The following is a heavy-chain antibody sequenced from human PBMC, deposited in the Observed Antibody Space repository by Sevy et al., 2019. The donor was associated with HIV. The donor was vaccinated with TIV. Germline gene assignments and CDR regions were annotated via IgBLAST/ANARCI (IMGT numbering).Heavy chain of an antibody. CDR3: ARGAYDV. V-gene: IGHV3-11*06. CDR2: ISSRSSFT. J-gene: IGHJ3*01. Sequence: GGSLRLSCVGSGFTFGDYYISWIRLAPGKGLECVACISSRSSFTNYTDSVRGRFTSSRDNAKNEVFLQMNSLRAEDTGVYYCARGAYDVWGQGTTVTVSS. CDR1: GFTFGDYY.